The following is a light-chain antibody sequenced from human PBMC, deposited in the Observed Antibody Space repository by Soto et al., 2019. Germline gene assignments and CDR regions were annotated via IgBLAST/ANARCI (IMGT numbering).Light chain of an antibody. Sequence: QSVLTQQPSVSGAPGQRVTISCTGSSSNIGAGYDVHWYQQLPGTAPKLLIYGNSNRPSGVPDRFSGSKSGTSASLAITGLQAEDEADYYCQSYDSSLSGSPVVFGGGTKLTVL. J-gene: IGLJ2*01. CDR3: QSYDSSLSGSPVV. CDR2: GNS. CDR1: SSNIGAGYD. V-gene: IGLV1-40*01.